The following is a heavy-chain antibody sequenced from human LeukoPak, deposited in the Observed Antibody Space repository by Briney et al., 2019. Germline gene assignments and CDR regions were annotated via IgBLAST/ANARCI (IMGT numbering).Heavy chain of an antibody. CDR2: MNPNSGNT. J-gene: IGHJ5*02. D-gene: IGHD6-13*01. V-gene: IGHV1-8*01. Sequence: ASVKVSCKASGYTFTSYDINWVRQATGQGLEWMGWMNPNSGNTGYAQKFQGRVTMTRNTSISTAYMELSSLRSEDTAVYYCARGRPSSSWIQNWFDPWGQGTLVTVSS. CDR1: GYTFTSYD. CDR3: ARGRPSSSWIQNWFDP.